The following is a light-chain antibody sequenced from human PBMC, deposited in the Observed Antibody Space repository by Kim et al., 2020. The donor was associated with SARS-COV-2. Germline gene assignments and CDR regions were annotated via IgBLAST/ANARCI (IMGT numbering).Light chain of an antibody. CDR2: SAS. CDR3: QQTYSSLTVT. CDR1: QSVGTY. V-gene: IGKV1-39*01. J-gene: IGKJ5*01. Sequence: SVGDSVTITCRASQSVGTYLNWYQHKPGKAPNLLIYSASTLQSGGPSRFSGGGSGTEFTLTISSLQREDFATYYCQQTYSSLTVTFGQGTRLEIK.